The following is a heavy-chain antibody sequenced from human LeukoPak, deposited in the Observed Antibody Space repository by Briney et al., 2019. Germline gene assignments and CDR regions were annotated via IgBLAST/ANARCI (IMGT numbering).Heavy chain of an antibody. CDR3: ARDWQLPSGPDVFYI. D-gene: IGHD1-1*01. CDR2: ITAYDGDT. J-gene: IGHJ3*02. V-gene: IGHV1-18*01. Sequence: ASVKVSCKASGFSFPSYGISWVRQAPGQGLEWIGWITAYDGDTNYAEKFQGRVTMATDTSTSTASMELWSLRSDDTAVYYCARDWQLPSGPDVFYIWGQGTVVTVSS. CDR1: GFSFPSYG.